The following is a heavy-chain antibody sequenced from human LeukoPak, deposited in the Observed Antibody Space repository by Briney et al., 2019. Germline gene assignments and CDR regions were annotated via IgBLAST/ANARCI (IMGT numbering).Heavy chain of an antibody. Sequence: SSETLSLTCTVSGGSISSYYWSWIRQPPGKGLEWIGRIYTSGSTNYNPSLKSRVTMSVDTSKNQFSLKLSSVTAADTAVYYCARDSSSWYPNWFDPWGQGTLVTVSS. CDR1: GGSISSYY. CDR2: IYTSGST. J-gene: IGHJ5*02. CDR3: ARDSSSWYPNWFDP. D-gene: IGHD6-13*01. V-gene: IGHV4-4*07.